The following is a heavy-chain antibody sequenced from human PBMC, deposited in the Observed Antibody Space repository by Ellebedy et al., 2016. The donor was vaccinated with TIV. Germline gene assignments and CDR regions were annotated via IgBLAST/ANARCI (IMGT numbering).Heavy chain of an antibody. CDR3: ARGRSISMLRGGWFDP. D-gene: IGHD3-10*01. CDR2: IYYSGST. CDR1: GGSISSSNYY. J-gene: IGHJ5*02. V-gene: IGHV4-39*01. Sequence: MPSETLSLTCTVSGGSISSSNYYWGWIRQPPGKGLEWIGSIYYSGSTYYNPSLKSRVTISVDMSKNQFYLKLSSVTAADTAVYYCARGRSISMLRGGWFDPWGQGTLVTVSS.